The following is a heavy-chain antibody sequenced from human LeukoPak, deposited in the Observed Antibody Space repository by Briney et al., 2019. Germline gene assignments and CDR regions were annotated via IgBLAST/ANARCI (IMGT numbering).Heavy chain of an antibody. CDR1: GFTVSSYG. V-gene: IGHV3-30*02. J-gene: IGHJ4*02. CDR3: AKDQSSSGWYSGY. D-gene: IGHD6-19*01. Sequence: PGGSLRLSCAASGFTVSSYGMHWVRQAPGKGLEWVAFIRYDGSNKYYADSVKGRFTISRDNSKNTLYLQMNSLRAEDTAVYYCAKDQSSSGWYSGYWGQGTLVTVSS. CDR2: IRYDGSNK.